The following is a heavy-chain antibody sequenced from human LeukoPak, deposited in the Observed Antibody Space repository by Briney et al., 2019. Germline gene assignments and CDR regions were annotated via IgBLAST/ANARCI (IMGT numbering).Heavy chain of an antibody. V-gene: IGHV3-66*01. Sequence: GGSLRLSCAASGFTVSSNYMNWVRQAPGKGLEWVSVIYSGGNTYYADSVKGRFTISRDNSKNTLYLQMNSLRAEDTAVYYCAREVPYSGYDYWGQGTLVTVSS. J-gene: IGHJ4*02. D-gene: IGHD5-12*01. CDR1: GFTVSSNY. CDR2: IYSGGNT. CDR3: AREVPYSGYDY.